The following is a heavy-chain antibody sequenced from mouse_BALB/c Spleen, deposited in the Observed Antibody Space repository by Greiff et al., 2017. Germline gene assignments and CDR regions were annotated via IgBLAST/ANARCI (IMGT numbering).Heavy chain of an antibody. CDR3: ARKGTTATFAY. Sequence: VQLQQSAAELARPGASVKMSCKASGYTFTSYTMHWVKQRPGQGLEWIGYINPSSGYTEYNQKFKDKTTLTADKSSSTAYMQLSSLTSEDSAVYYCARKGTTATFAYWGQGTLVTVSA. CDR2: INPSSGYT. CDR1: GYTFTSYT. J-gene: IGHJ3*01. V-gene: IGHV1-4*02. D-gene: IGHD1-2*01.